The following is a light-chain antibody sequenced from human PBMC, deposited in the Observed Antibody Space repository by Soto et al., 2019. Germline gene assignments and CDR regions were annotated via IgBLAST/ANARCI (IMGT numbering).Light chain of an antibody. V-gene: IGKV1-5*03. CDR1: QTIGSW. CDR3: QQYSSLSA. J-gene: IGKJ3*01. Sequence: DIQMTQSPSTLSASVGDSVIITCRASQTIGSWLAWYQQKPGKVPKLLIHKASSLESGVSSRFSGRGSGTEFTLTIRSLQPDDFATYYCQQYSSLSAFGPGPKVDIK. CDR2: KAS.